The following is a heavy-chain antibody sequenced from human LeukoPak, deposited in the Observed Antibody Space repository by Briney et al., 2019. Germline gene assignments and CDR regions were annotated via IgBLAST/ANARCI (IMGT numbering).Heavy chain of an antibody. CDR2: IIPTFGTA. Sequence: GASVKVSCKASGGTFSSYAISWVRQAPGQGREWMGGIIPTFGTANYAQKFQGRVTITADESTSTAYMELSSLRSEDTAVYYCARDRVGYCSSTSCYGFDYWGQGTLVTVSS. J-gene: IGHJ4*02. CDR1: GGTFSSYA. CDR3: ARDRVGYCSSTSCYGFDY. D-gene: IGHD2-2*01. V-gene: IGHV1-69*13.